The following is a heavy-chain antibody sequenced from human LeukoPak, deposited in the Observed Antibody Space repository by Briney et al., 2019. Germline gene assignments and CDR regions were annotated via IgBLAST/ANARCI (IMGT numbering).Heavy chain of an antibody. V-gene: IGHV3-30*02. J-gene: IGHJ4*02. Sequence: PGGSLRLSCIASEVTFNKYAMHWVRQVPGKGLEWVAFIRYDGINTYYADSVKGRFTVSRDNSRNTLYLQMSSLGADDTAVYFCAKEESHQLLSTWGQGTLVIVS. CDR3: AKEESHQLLST. CDR1: EVTFNKYA. CDR2: IRYDGINT. D-gene: IGHD2-2*01.